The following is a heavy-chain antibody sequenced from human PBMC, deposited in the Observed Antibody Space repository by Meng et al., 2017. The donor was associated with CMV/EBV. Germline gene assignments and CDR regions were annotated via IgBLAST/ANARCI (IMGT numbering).Heavy chain of an antibody. V-gene: IGHV3-7*01. J-gene: IGHJ4*02. Sequence: GESLKISCAASGFTFSSYWMSWVRQAPGKGLEWVANIKQDGSEKYYVDSVKGRFTISRDNAKNSLYPQMNSLRAEDTAVYYCARVRGGFLEWIGRYFDYWGQGTLVTVSS. D-gene: IGHD3-3*01. CDR3: ARVRGGFLEWIGRYFDY. CDR2: IKQDGSEK. CDR1: GFTFSSYW.